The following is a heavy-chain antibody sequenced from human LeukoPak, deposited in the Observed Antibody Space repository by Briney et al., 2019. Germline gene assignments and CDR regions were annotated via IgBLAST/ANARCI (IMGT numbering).Heavy chain of an antibody. CDR1: GFTFGDYA. CDR3: TRAIDYSGSYLMGESYYFDY. V-gene: IGHV3-49*04. Sequence: PGGSLRLSCTASGFTFGDYAMSWVRQAPGKGLEWVGFIRSKAYGGTTEYAASVKGRFTVSRDDSKSIAYLQMNSLKTEDTAVYYCTRAIDYSGSYLMGESYYFDYWGQGTLVTVSS. J-gene: IGHJ4*02. CDR2: IRSKAYGGTT. D-gene: IGHD1-26*01.